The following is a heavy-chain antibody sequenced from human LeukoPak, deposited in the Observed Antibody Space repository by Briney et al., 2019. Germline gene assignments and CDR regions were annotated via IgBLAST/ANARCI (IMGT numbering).Heavy chain of an antibody. Sequence: GGSLRLSCAASGFTFSDYYMSWIRQAPGKGLEWVSYISNSGGNTYYADSVKGRFTISRDNAKNSLFLQMNSLRAEDTAVYYCARAIYDGFDIWGQGKMVTVSS. CDR3: ARAIYDGFDI. J-gene: IGHJ3*02. D-gene: IGHD5-24*01. V-gene: IGHV3-11*01. CDR2: ISNSGGNT. CDR1: GFTFSDYY.